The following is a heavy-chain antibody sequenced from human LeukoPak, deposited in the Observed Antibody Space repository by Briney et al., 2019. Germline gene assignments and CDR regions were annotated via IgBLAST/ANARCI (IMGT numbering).Heavy chain of an antibody. D-gene: IGHD4-17*01. CDR2: ISDSGST. Sequence: SETLSLTCTVSGGSINGYYWTWIRHPRRRGLECIGYISDSGSTNYSPSLQSRATMSVDSSNTEFSLRLNSETAADTPVYYCARVFRGAVTSNWFDPWGQGTLVTVSS. CDR1: GGSINGYY. J-gene: IGHJ5*02. CDR3: ARVFRGAVTSNWFDP. V-gene: IGHV4-59*01.